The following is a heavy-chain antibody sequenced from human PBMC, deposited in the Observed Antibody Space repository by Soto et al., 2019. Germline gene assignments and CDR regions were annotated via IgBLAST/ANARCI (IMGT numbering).Heavy chain of an antibody. CDR3: ARVGCSASCFSDWFDP. CDR2: ISGSGDTI. Sequence: QVHLVESGGGLVKPGGSLRLSCAASGFTFSDYYMHWIRQAPGKGLEWVSYISGSGDTIHYAASVQGRFTISRDNAKGSLYLQMSSLRAEDTAVYYCARVGCSASCFSDWFDPWGQGTLGTVSS. D-gene: IGHD2-2*01. J-gene: IGHJ5*02. CDR1: GFTFSDYY. V-gene: IGHV3-11*01.